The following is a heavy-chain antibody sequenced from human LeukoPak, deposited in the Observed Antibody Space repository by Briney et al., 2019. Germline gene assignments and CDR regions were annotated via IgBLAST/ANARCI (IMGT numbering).Heavy chain of an antibody. CDR3: ARVSTGSSSLVSDY. CDR2: INPNSGGT. CDR1: GYTFTGYY. J-gene: IGHJ4*02. V-gene: IGHV1-2*02. D-gene: IGHD6-13*01. Sequence: GASVKVSCKASGYTFTGYYMHWVRQAPGQGLEWMGWINPNSGGTNYAQKFQGRVTMTRDTSISTAYMELSRLRSDDTAVYYCARVSTGSSSLVSDYWGQGTLVTVSS.